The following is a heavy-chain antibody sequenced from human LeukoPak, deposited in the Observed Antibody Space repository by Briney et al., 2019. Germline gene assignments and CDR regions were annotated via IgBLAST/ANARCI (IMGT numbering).Heavy chain of an antibody. J-gene: IGHJ4*02. Sequence: PGGSLRLSCAASGFTFDDYAMHWVRQAPGKGLEWVSLISWDGGSTYYADSVKGRFTISRDNSKNSLYLQMNSLRAEDTALYYCAKEQLSSGWSRLDYWGQGTLVTVSS. CDR2: ISWDGGST. V-gene: IGHV3-43D*03. CDR1: GFTFDDYA. D-gene: IGHD6-19*01. CDR3: AKEQLSSGWSRLDY.